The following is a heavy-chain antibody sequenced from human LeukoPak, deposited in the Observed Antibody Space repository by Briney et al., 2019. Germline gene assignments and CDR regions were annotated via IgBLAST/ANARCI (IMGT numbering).Heavy chain of an antibody. J-gene: IGHJ4*02. V-gene: IGHV4-59*01. CDR3: ARSLLGVDY. Sequence: PSETLSLTCTVSGGSISSYYWSWIRQPPGKGLEWIGYIYYSGSPNYNPSLKSRVTISVDTSKNQFSLKLSSVTAADTAVYYCARSLLGVDYWGQGTLVTVSS. CDR1: GGSISSYY. CDR2: IYYSGSP.